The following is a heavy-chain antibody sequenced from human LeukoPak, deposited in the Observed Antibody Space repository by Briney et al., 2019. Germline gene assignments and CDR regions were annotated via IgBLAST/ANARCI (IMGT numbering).Heavy chain of an antibody. CDR2: ISGSGGST. Sequence: GGSLRLSCAASGFTFSSYAMSWVRQAPGKGLEWVSAISGSGGSTYYADSVKGRFTISRDNSKNTLYLQMNSLRAEDTAVYYCAKDRRGSRGIAARSGEYFQHWGQGTLVTVSS. CDR3: AKDRRGSRGIAARSGEYFQH. J-gene: IGHJ1*01. D-gene: IGHD6-6*01. CDR1: GFTFSSYA. V-gene: IGHV3-23*01.